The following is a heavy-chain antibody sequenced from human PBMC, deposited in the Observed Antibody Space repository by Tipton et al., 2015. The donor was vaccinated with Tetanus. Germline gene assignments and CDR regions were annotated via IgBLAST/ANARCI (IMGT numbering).Heavy chain of an antibody. Sequence: SLRLSCAASGFTFSNYAMSWVRQAPGKGLQWVSSISGSGGTTYYADSVKGRFTISRDNSKNTLYLQMNSLRAEDTAIYYCARDCSTCLGRALDIWGQGIMVTVSS. J-gene: IGHJ3*02. CDR1: GFTFSNYA. CDR2: ISGSGGTT. D-gene: IGHD2-2*01. CDR3: ARDCSTCLGRALDI. V-gene: IGHV3-23*01.